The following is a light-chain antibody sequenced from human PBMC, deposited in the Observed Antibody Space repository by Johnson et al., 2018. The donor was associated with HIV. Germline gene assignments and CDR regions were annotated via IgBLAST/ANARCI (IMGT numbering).Light chain of an antibody. CDR1: SSNIGNNY. J-gene: IGLJ1*01. CDR2: ENN. CDR3: GTWDSSLNIF. V-gene: IGLV1-51*02. Sequence: QSVLTQPPSVSAAPGQKVTISCSGSSSNIGNNYVSWYQQLPGTSPKLLIYENNKRPSGIPDRFSGSKSGTSATLGITGLQTGAAAAYYCGTWDSSLNIFFGPGTKLT.